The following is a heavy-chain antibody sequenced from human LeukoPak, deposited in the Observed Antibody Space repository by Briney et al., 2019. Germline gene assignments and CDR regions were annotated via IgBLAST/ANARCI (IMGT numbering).Heavy chain of an antibody. D-gene: IGHD3-22*01. CDR1: GYTFTGYY. CDR3: ARGAIVASISPAGTDY. CDR2: INPNSGGT. J-gene: IGHJ4*02. V-gene: IGHV1-2*02. Sequence: ASVKVSCKASGYTFTGYYMHWVRQPPGQGLEWMGWINPNSGGTNYAEKFQGRVTMTRDTSISTAYMELSRLRSDDTAVYYCARGAIVASISPAGTDYWGQGTLVTVSS.